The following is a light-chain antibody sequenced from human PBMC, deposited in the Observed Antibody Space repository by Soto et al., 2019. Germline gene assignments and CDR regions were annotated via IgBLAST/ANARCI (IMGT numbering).Light chain of an antibody. V-gene: IGLV2-14*03. CDR3: SSFSDSTIVV. Sequence: QSALTQPASVSGSPGQSITISCTGTSSDVGGYNYVSWYQQHPDKAPKLMIYEVTNRPSGVSNRFSASKSGNTASLSISGLQAEDEAAYYCSSFSDSTIVVFGGGTKVTVL. J-gene: IGLJ2*01. CDR2: EVT. CDR1: SSDVGGYNY.